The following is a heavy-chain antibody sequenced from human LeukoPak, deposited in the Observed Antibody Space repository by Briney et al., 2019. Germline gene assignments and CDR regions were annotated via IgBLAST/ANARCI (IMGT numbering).Heavy chain of an antibody. CDR1: GGTFSSYA. CDR3: ARSPRDSHLDY. V-gene: IGHV1-69*04. J-gene: IGHJ4*02. Sequence: ASVKVSCKASGGTFSSYAISWVRQAPGQGLEWMGRIIPILGIANYAQKLQGRVTMTTDTSTSTAYMELRSLRSDDTAVYYCARSPRDSHLDYWGQGTLVTVSS. D-gene: IGHD2-15*01. CDR2: IIPILGIA.